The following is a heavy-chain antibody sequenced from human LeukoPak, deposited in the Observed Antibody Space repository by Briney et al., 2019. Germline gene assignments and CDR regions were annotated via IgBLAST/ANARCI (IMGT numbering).Heavy chain of an antibody. CDR2: ISSSSSYI. Sequence: GGSLRLSCAASGFTFSRHPMNWVRQAPGKGLEWVSSISSSSSYIYYADSVKGRFTISRDNAKNSLYLQMNSLRAEDTAVYYCARDTPGSNYYGSGSYYVWGQGTLVTVSS. V-gene: IGHV3-21*01. D-gene: IGHD3-10*01. CDR3: ARDTPGSNYYGSGSYYV. CDR1: GFTFSRHP. J-gene: IGHJ4*02.